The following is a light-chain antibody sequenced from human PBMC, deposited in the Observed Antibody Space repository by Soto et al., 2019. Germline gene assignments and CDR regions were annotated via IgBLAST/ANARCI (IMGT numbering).Light chain of an antibody. Sequence: DIQMTQSPSSLSVSVGDRVTITCRASQSIGGFLNWYQQKLGKAPKLLIYAASSLQRGVPSRFRGSGSGTDFTLTISSLQPEDFATYYCQHSYSTPLTFGGGTKVEI. CDR2: AAS. V-gene: IGKV1-39*01. J-gene: IGKJ4*01. CDR3: QHSYSTPLT. CDR1: QSIGGF.